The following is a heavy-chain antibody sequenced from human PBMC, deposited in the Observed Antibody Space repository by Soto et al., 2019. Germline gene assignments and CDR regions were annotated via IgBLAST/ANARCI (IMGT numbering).Heavy chain of an antibody. V-gene: IGHV3-48*01. J-gene: IGHJ4*02. Sequence: GSLRLSCAASGFTFSSYSMNWVRQAPGKGLEWVSSISSSSNTIYYADSVKGRFTISRDNSKNTLYLQMNSLRAEDTAVYYCAKDLRRVQPDWGQGNLVTVS. CDR2: ISSSSNTI. D-gene: IGHD6-6*01. CDR1: GFTFSSYS. CDR3: AKDLRRVQPD.